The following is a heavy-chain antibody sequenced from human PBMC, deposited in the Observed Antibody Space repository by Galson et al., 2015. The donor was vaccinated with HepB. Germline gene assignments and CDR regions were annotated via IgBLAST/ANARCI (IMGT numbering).Heavy chain of an antibody. CDR2: FDPEDGET. Sequence: SVKVSCKVSGYTLTELSMHWVRQAPGKGLEWMGGFDPEDGETIYAQKFQGRVTMTEDTSTDTAYMELSSLRSEDTAVYYCATLLISPLYGQQPFSVEGSFDYWGQGTLVTVSS. CDR1: GYTLTELS. V-gene: IGHV1-24*01. CDR3: ATLLISPLYGQQPFSVEGSFDY. D-gene: IGHD6-13*01. J-gene: IGHJ4*02.